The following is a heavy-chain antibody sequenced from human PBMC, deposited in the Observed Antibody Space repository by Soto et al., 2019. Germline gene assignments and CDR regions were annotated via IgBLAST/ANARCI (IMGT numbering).Heavy chain of an antibody. CDR2: IEWDDDK. CDR1: GFSLSTSGMC. Sequence: ESGPTLVNPTQTLTLTCTFSGFSLSTSGMCVSWIRQPPGKALEWLALIEWDDDKYYSTSLKTRLTISKDTSKNQVVLTMTNMDPVDTATYYCARIRSMVRGVPYYYYGMDVWGQGTTVTVSS. J-gene: IGHJ6*02. CDR3: ARIRSMVRGVPYYYYGMDV. D-gene: IGHD3-10*01. V-gene: IGHV2-70*01.